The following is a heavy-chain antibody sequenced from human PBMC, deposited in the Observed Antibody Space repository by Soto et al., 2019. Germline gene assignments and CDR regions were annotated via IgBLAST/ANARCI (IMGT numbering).Heavy chain of an antibody. V-gene: IGHV3-23*01. CDR3: SYAKFHDDPGYLLDY. CDR2: IRFSGGNT. Sequence: PGGSLRLASATSGFTFSNSAISWARQAPKKGLEWVSFIRFSGGNTYYADSVKGRFSISGDNSKNALYVQMNSRRAEDAAAYFCSYAKFHDDPGYLLDYWGQGNLVPVSS. D-gene: IGHD3-9*01. CDR1: GFTFSNSA. J-gene: IGHJ4*02.